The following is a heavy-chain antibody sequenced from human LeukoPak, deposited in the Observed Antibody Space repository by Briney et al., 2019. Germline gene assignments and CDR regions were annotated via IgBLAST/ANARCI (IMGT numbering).Heavy chain of an antibody. J-gene: IGHJ6*03. Sequence: SETLSLTCAVYGGSFSGYYWSWIRQPPGKGLEWIGEINHSGSTNYNPSLKSRVTISVDTSKNQFSLKLSSVTAADTAVYYCASVTMTTHYMDVWGKGTTVTVSS. D-gene: IGHD4-11*01. CDR3: ASVTMTTHYMDV. V-gene: IGHV4-34*01. CDR2: INHSGST. CDR1: GGSFSGYY.